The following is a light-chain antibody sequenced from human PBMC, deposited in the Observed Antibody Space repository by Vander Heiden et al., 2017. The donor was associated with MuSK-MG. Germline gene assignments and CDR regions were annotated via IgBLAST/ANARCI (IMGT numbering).Light chain of an antibody. Sequence: QAARTQPASVSVYPGQSITSPCTGTCSDLGGCNYASWYRQHPGKAPNLMIYDVSTRPSGVSNRFSGSKSGTTASLTISGLQAEDEADYYCSSYTSINTLVVFGGGTKLTVL. CDR3: SSYTSINTLVV. J-gene: IGLJ3*02. CDR1: CSDLGGCNY. CDR2: DVS. V-gene: IGLV2-14*03.